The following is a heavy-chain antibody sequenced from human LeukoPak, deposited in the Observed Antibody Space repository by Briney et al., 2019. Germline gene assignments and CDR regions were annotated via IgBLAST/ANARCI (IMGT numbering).Heavy chain of an antibody. D-gene: IGHD2-2*02. CDR3: APYCSSTSCYTNWFDP. CDR1: GGTFSSYA. V-gene: IGHV1-69*04. CDR2: IIPILGIA. J-gene: IGHJ5*02. Sequence: GSSVKVSCKASGGTFSSYAISWVRQAPGQGLGWLGRIIPILGIANYAQKFQGRVMITADKSTSTAYMELSSLRSEDTAVYYCAPYCSSTSCYTNWFDPWGQGTLVTVSS.